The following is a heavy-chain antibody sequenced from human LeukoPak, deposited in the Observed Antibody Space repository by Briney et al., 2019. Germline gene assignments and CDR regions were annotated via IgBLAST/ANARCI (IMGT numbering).Heavy chain of an antibody. D-gene: IGHD6-19*01. CDR2: INPNSGGT. J-gene: IGHJ5*01. CDR1: GYTFTGYY. CDR3: ARVAYSSAAVHWFDR. V-gene: IGHV1-2*02. Sequence: APVKTSCKTSGYTFTGYYIHWVRQSPGQGLEWMGWINPNSGGTNYAQKFQGRVTMTRDTSISTAYMELSRLRSDDTAVYYCARVAYSSAAVHWFDRWGQGTLVSVFS.